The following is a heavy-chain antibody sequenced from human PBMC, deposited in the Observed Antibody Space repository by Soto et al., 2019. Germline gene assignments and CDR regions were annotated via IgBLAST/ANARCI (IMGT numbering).Heavy chain of an antibody. CDR2: MWNDGSNK. D-gene: IGHD3-3*01. CDR1: GFTFSSYG. CDR3: AKEFWSGPFDY. J-gene: IGHJ4*02. V-gene: IGHV3-33*06. Sequence: QVQLVESGGGVVQPGRSLRLSCAASGFTFSSYGMHWVRQAPGKGLEWVAVMWNDGSNKYYADSVKGRFTISRDNSKNTVYLQMNGLRAEDTAVYYCAKEFWSGPFDYWGQGTLVTVSS.